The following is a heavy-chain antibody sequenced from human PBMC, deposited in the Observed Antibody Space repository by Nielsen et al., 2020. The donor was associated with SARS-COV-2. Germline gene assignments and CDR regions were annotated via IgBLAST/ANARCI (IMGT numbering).Heavy chain of an antibody. J-gene: IGHJ6*02. CDR2: IYYSGST. CDR1: GGSISSSSYY. CDR3: ARLSVQLERLKQYYYYYGMDV. Sequence: SETLSLTCTVSGGSISSSSYYWGWIRQPPGKGLEWIGSIYYSGSTYYNPSLKSRVTISVDTSKNQFSLKLSSVTAADTAVYYCARLSVQLERLKQYYYYYGMDVWGQGTTVTVSS. D-gene: IGHD1-1*01. V-gene: IGHV4-39*01.